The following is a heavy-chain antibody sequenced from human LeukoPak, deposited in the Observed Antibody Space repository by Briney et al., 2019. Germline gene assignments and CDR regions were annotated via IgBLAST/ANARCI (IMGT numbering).Heavy chain of an antibody. CDR2: ISGSGGST. CDR3: ARAQGSYYHYYMDV. D-gene: IGHD1-26*01. V-gene: IGHV3-23*01. Sequence: GGTLRLSCAASGFTFSSYGMSWVRQAPGKGLEWVSAISGSGGSTYYADSVKGRFTISRDNSKNTLYLQMNSLRAEDTAVYYCARAQGSYYHYYMDVWGKGTTVTVSS. CDR1: GFTFSSYG. J-gene: IGHJ6*03.